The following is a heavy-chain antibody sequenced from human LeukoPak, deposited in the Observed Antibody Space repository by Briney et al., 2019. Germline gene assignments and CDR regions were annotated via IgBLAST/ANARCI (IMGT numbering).Heavy chain of an antibody. D-gene: IGHD2-2*01. CDR3: AKDMGGSTSPPYYYYGMDV. J-gene: IGHJ6*02. V-gene: IGHV1-2*02. Sequence: GASVKVSCKASGYTFTGYYMHWVRQAPGQGLEWMGWINPNSGGTNYAQKFQGRVTMTRDTSISTAYMELSRLRSDDTAVYYCAKDMGGSTSPPYYYYGMDVWGQGTTVTVSS. CDR2: INPNSGGT. CDR1: GYTFTGYY.